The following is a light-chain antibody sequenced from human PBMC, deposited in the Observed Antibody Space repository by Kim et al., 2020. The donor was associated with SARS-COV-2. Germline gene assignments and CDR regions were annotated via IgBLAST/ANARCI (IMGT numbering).Light chain of an antibody. V-gene: IGLV2-14*03. J-gene: IGLJ3*02. CDR1: TSDVGAYNL. CDR3: TSYTRGETWV. Sequence: QSALTQPASLSGSPGHSLTISCTGTTSDVGAYNLVSWYQQHPGKAPNFMIHDVSQRPSGVSNRFSGSKSGNTAFLTISGLKAEDEADYYCTSYTRGETWVFGGGTQLTV. CDR2: DVS.